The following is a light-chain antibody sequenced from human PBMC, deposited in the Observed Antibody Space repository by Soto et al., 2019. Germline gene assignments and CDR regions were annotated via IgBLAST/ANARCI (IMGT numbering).Light chain of an antibody. CDR2: KAS. J-gene: IGKJ3*01. Sequence: DIQMTQSPSTLSASVGDRVTITCRASQSISSWLAWYQQKPGKAPKLLIYKASSLESGGPSRYSGSGSGTEFTLTISSLQPDDFATSYGQRYNSPPGFSVGPGTKVDIK. V-gene: IGKV1-5*03. CDR1: QSISSW. CDR3: QRYNSPPGFS.